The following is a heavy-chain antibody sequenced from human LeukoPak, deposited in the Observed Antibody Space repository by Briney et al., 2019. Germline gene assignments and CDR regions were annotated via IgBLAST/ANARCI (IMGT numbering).Heavy chain of an antibody. J-gene: IGHJ4*02. CDR3: ARFRGSAPPYYFDY. CDR1: GGSINYYH. D-gene: IGHD3-16*01. V-gene: IGHV4-59*08. CDR2: MYYTGSA. Sequence: SETLSLTCTVSGGSINYYHWGWIRQPPEKGLEWIGYMYYTGSANYNPSLKSRVTVSLDTSKDQLSLKLTSVTAADTAVYYCARFRGSAPPYYFDYWGQGTLVTVSS.